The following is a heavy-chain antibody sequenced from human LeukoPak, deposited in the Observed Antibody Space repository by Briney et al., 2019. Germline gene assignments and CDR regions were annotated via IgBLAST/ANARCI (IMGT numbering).Heavy chain of an antibody. CDR1: GASISSSSYY. D-gene: IGHD4-17*01. V-gene: IGHV4-61*05. Sequence: KASETLSLTCTVSGASISSSSYYWDWIRQPPGKGLEWLGYIYNSGSTKYNPSLKSRVTISVDTSKNLFSLKLTSVTAADTAVYYCATCRDEFGDYGFTSWGQGTLVTVSS. CDR2: IYNSGST. J-gene: IGHJ5*02. CDR3: ATCRDEFGDYGFTS.